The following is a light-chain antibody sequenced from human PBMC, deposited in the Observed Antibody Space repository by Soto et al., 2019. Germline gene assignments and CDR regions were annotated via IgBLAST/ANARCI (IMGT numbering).Light chain of an antibody. CDR1: QNVGGS. Sequence: VMTQSPATLSVSPGERATLSCRASQNVGGSVAWYQQKPGQAPRLLIYRASARATGIPARFSGIGSGTEFTLTISSLQSEDFAIYYCQQSRTFAQGTKVDIK. J-gene: IGKJ2*01. CDR3: QQSRT. V-gene: IGKV3-15*01. CDR2: RAS.